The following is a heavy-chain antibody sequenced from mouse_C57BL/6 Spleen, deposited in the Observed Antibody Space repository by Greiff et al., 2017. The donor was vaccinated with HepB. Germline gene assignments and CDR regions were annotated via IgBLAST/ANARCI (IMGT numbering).Heavy chain of an antibody. CDR2: INPNNGGT. CDR1: GYTFTDYY. Sequence: EVQLQQSGPELVKPGASVKISCKASGYTFTDYYMNWVKQSHGKSLEWIGDINPNNGGTSYNQKFKGKATLTVDKSSSTAYMELRSLTSEDSAVYYCARAGRYYGSSYYFDVWGTGTTVTVAS. D-gene: IGHD1-1*01. V-gene: IGHV1-26*01. J-gene: IGHJ1*03. CDR3: ARAGRYYGSSYYFDV.